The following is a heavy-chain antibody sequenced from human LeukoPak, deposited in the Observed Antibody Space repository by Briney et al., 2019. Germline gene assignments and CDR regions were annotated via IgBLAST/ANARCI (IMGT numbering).Heavy chain of an antibody. CDR2: IYTTRRT. J-gene: IGHJ4*02. Sequence: SQTLSLTCAVSGGSISSGSYYWGSIRQLAGKGLEWIGRIYTTRRTIYNPSLKSQVTISINTSKNQFSLKLTSVTATDTAMYYCARESLEFRFFDFWGQGALVTVSS. D-gene: IGHD1-1*01. CDR3: ARESLEFRFFDF. CDR1: GGSISSGSYY. V-gene: IGHV4-61*02.